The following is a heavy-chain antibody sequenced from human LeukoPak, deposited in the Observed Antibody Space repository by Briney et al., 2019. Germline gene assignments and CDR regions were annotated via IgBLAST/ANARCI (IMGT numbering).Heavy chain of an antibody. V-gene: IGHV3-21*01. J-gene: IGHJ6*02. CDR1: GFTFSSYS. Sequence: PGGSLRLSCAASGFTFSSYSMNWVRQAPGKGLEWVSSISSSSSYIYYADSVKGRFTISRDNAKNSLYLQMNSLRAEDTAVYYCASPSDSSSPGGMDVWGQGTTVTVSS. CDR3: ASPSDSSSPGGMDV. D-gene: IGHD6-6*01. CDR2: ISSSSSYI.